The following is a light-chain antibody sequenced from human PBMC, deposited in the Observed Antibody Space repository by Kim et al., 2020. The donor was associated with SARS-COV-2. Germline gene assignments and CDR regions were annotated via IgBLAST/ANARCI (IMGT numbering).Light chain of an antibody. Sequence: GQSITISCTGTSSDVGAYNYVSWYQQHPGKVPKLMIYDVAKRPSGVSNRFSASKSGNTASLTISGLQSEDEADYYCSSYTSTNTWVFGGGTQLTVL. V-gene: IGLV2-14*03. CDR1: SSDVGAYNY. J-gene: IGLJ3*02. CDR2: DVA. CDR3: SSYTSTNTWV.